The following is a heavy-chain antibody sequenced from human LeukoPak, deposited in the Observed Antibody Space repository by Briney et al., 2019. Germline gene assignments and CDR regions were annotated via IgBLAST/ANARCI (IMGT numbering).Heavy chain of an antibody. D-gene: IGHD3-22*01. V-gene: IGHV3-21*04. J-gene: IGHJ4*02. CDR1: RFSFSSHS. Sequence: PGGSLRLSCTASRFSFSSHSMNWVRQAPGKGLEWVSSIGINSNYIYYADSVKGRFAISRDNSKNTLYLQMNSLRAEDTAVYYCAKDRYYDSSPEYYFDYWGQGTLVTVSS. CDR2: IGINSNYI. CDR3: AKDRYYDSSPEYYFDY.